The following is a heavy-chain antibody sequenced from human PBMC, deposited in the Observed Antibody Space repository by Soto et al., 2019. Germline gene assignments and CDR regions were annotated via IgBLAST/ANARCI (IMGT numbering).Heavy chain of an antibody. CDR1: GITVYNNY. Sequence: EVQLVESGGGLGQRGGSLRLSCAASGITVYNNYMSWVRQAPGKGLEWVSVIYSGGSTSYADSVKGRFTISRDGSKNTVYLQMNSLRAEDTAVYYCARDVGVWGRGTTVTVSS. CDR2: IYSGGST. CDR3: ARDVGV. V-gene: IGHV3-66*01. J-gene: IGHJ6*04.